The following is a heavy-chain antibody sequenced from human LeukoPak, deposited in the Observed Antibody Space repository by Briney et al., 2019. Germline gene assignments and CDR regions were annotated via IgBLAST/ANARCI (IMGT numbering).Heavy chain of an antibody. J-gene: IGHJ6*03. CDR3: ARVVNYYMDV. V-gene: IGHV3-20*04. D-gene: IGHD2-21*01. Sequence: PGGSLRLSCAASGFTFSSHGMHCVRQAPGKGLEWVSGINWNGGSTGYADSVKGRFTISRDNAKNSLYLQMNSLRAEDTALYYCARVVNYYMDVWGKGTTVTVSS. CDR1: GFTFSSHG. CDR2: INWNGGST.